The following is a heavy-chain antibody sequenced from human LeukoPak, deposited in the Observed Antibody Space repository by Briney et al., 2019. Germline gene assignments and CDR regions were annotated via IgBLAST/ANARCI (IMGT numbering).Heavy chain of an antibody. Sequence: GGSLRLSCAASGFTFSSYAMRWVRQAPGKGLECVSAISGSGGGTYYADSVKGRFTISRDNSKNTVYLQMNSLRAEDTAIYCCAKEASEKSFDPWGHGTLVTVSS. J-gene: IGHJ5*02. CDR1: GFTFSSYA. V-gene: IGHV3-23*01. CDR2: ISGSGGGT. CDR3: AKEASEKSFDP. D-gene: IGHD3-3*02.